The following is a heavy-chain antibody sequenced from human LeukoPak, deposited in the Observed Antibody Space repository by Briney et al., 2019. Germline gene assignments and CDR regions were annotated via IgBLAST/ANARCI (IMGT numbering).Heavy chain of an antibody. Sequence: ASVKVSCKASGYTFTGYYMHWVRQAPGQGLEWMGWINPNSGGTNYAQKFQGRVTMTRDTSISTAYMELSRLRSDDTAMYYCARRHGSGSNFDYWGQGTLVTVSS. CDR1: GYTFTGYY. V-gene: IGHV1-2*02. J-gene: IGHJ4*02. D-gene: IGHD3-10*01. CDR3: ARRHGSGSNFDY. CDR2: INPNSGGT.